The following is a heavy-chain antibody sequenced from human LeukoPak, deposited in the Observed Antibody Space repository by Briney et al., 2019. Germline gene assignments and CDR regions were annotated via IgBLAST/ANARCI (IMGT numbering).Heavy chain of an antibody. J-gene: IGHJ4*02. V-gene: IGHV3-7*01. D-gene: IGHD1-26*01. Sequence: GGSLRLACAASGFTFSSYWMRWVRQAPGKGLEWVADIKHDGSHKYYADSLNGRFTISTDNAKNSLYLQMNSLTAEDTAVYYCARWSPQSYGKYYLDYWGQGTLVTVSS. CDR3: ARWSPQSYGKYYLDY. CDR2: IKHDGSHK. CDR1: GFTFSSYW.